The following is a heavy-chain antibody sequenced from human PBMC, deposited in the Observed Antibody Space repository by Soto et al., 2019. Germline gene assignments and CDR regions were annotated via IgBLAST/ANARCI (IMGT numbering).Heavy chain of an antibody. CDR1: GASISSYF. D-gene: IGHD2-21*02. Sequence: SETLSLTCTVSGASISSYFWTWIRQPAGKGLDWIGRISTSGTTNYNPSLKSRVTMSVDTSKNHFSLKLNSATATDTAVYFCARDQGVVVTADNWFDPWGQGSLVTAPQ. V-gene: IGHV4-4*07. CDR2: ISTSGTT. CDR3: ARDQGVVVTADNWFDP. J-gene: IGHJ5*02.